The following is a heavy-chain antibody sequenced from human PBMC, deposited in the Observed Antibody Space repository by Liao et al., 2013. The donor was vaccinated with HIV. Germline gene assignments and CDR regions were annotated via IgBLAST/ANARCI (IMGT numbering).Heavy chain of an antibody. CDR2: VHSSGSA. D-gene: IGHD1-1*01. CDR1: GDSIGVYY. V-gene: IGHV4-4*07. Sequence: QVQLQESGPGLVKPSETLSLTCSVSGDSIGVYYWNWIRQPAGKGLEWIGRVHSSGSANYSPSLRSRATISVDTSKNQFSLKLTSVSAADTAVYYCAKGALRSPTGASFDFWGQGTLVTVSS. CDR3: AKGALRSPTGASFDF. J-gene: IGHJ4*02.